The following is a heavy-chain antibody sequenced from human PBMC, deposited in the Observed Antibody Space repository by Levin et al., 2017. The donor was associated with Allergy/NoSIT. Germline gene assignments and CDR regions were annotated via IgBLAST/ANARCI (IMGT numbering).Heavy chain of an antibody. V-gene: IGHV4-31*03. J-gene: IGHJ5*02. CDR2: IYYSGST. Sequence: SQTLSLTCTVSGGSISSGGYYWSWIRQHPGKGLEWIGYIYYSGSTYYNPSLKSRVTISVDTSKNQFSLKLSSVTAADTAVYYCARETLYGSGSYYNENWFDPWGQGTLVTVSS. D-gene: IGHD3-10*01. CDR3: ARETLYGSGSYYNENWFDP. CDR1: GGSISSGGYY.